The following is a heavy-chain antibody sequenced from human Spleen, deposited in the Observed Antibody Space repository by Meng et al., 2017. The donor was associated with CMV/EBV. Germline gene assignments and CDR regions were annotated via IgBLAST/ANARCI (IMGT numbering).Heavy chain of an antibody. J-gene: IGHJ4*02. CDR2: VSPSTGDT. D-gene: IGHD1-26*01. Sequence: ASVKVSCKASGGAFSDYTISWVRQAPGQGLEWMGWVSPSTGDTHYAQKFQGRVTMTRDTSISTAYMELNSLRSDDTAVYYCAKSIVGDRLDYWGQGTLVTV. CDR1: GGAFSDYT. V-gene: IGHV1-2*02. CDR3: AKSIVGDRLDY.